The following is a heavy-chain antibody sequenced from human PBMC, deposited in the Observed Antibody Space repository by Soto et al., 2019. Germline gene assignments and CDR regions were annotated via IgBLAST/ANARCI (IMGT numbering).Heavy chain of an antibody. D-gene: IGHD2-2*01. J-gene: IGHJ5*02. Sequence: QVQLQESGPGLVKPSETLSLSCTVSGDSFSNYYCNWVRKSAGKGLEWIGLIYPTGSTTYNPSLKSRLTMSVDTSKNQFSMRLTSMTAADTDVYYCATGRSEVVPGAMDTWGQGTLVTVSS. CDR1: GDSFSNYY. CDR2: IYPTGST. V-gene: IGHV4-4*07. CDR3: ATGRSEVVPGAMDT.